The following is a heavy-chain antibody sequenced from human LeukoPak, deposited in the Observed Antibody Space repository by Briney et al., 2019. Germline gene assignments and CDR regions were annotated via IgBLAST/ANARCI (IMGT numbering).Heavy chain of an antibody. D-gene: IGHD1-26*01. V-gene: IGHV3-21*01. CDR1: GFTFTSYS. CDR2: FSSSSNYI. J-gene: IGHJ4*02. CDR3: ARSESGSYFDY. Sequence: GSLRLSCAASGFTFTSYSMSWVRQAPGKGLEWVSSFSSSSNYIFYADSLKGRFTLSRDNAKNSLYLQMNSLRAEDTAVYYCARSESGSYFDYWGQGTLVTVSS.